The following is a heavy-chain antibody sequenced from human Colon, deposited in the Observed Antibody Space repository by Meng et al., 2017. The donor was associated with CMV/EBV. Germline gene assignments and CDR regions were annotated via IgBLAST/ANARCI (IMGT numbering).Heavy chain of an antibody. D-gene: IGHD4-17*01. Sequence: QLPLQESGPGLVKPSEPLSLTCTVSGGSISSSTYYWGWIRQTPGKGLEWIGNIYYSGYTYYNPSLKSRLTISVDTSKNQFSLKLTSVTAADTAVYYCATDYGDYYFDRWGQGTLVTVSS. CDR2: IYYSGYT. J-gene: IGHJ4*02. V-gene: IGHV4-39*07. CDR3: ATDYGDYYFDR. CDR1: GGSISSSTYY.